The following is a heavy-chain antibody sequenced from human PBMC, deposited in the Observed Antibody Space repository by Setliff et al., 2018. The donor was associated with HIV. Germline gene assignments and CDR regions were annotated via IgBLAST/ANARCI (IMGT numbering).Heavy chain of an antibody. J-gene: IGHJ3*02. Sequence: SETLSLTCTVSGGSIGTYYWSWIRQPPGKGLEWIGYIDYSGSTNYNPSLKSRVSISVDTSKNQFSLKLSSVTAADTAVYFCARSQETSVAATEIWGQGTMVTVSS. D-gene: IGHD2-15*01. V-gene: IGHV4-59*08. CDR3: ARSQETSVAATEI. CDR1: GGSIGTYY. CDR2: IDYSGST.